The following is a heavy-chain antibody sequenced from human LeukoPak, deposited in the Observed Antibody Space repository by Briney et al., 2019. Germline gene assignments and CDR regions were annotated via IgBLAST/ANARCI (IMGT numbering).Heavy chain of an antibody. CDR3: ATNPFAMVTSY. CDR2: IYYSGST. J-gene: IGHJ4*02. V-gene: IGHV4-31*03. CDR1: GGSISSGGYY. D-gene: IGHD5-18*01. Sequence: PSETLSLTCTVSGGSISSGGYYWSWLRQHPGKGLEWIGYIYYSGSTYYNPSLKSRVTISVDTSKNQFSLKLSSVTAADTAVYYCATNPFAMVTSYWGQGTLVTVSS.